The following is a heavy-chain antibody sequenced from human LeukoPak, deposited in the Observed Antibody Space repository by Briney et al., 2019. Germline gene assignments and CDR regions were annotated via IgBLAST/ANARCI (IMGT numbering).Heavy chain of an antibody. CDR2: INTNTGNP. CDR3: AREQQWLGDYYYGMDV. Sequence: ASVKVSCKASGYTFTSYAMNWVRQAPGQGLEWMGWINTNTGNPTYAQGFTGRFVFSLDTSVSTAYLQISSLKAEDTAVYCCAREQQWLGDYYYGMDVWGQGTTVTVSS. V-gene: IGHV7-4-1*02. D-gene: IGHD6-19*01. CDR1: GYTFTSYA. J-gene: IGHJ6*02.